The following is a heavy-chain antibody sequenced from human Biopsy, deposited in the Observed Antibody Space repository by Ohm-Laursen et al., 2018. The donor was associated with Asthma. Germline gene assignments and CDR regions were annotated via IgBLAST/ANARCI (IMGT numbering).Heavy chain of an antibody. V-gene: IGHV1-69*01. CDR2: IIPIYRTT. Sequence: SSVKVSCKASGDTFSSCGVNWVRQAPGQGLEWMGGIIPIYRTTNYAQKFQGRVTITADESTSTAYMELSSLRADDTAVYYCARGGYYGDRRYHDGMDVWGQGTTVTVSS. J-gene: IGHJ6*02. CDR1: GDTFSSCG. CDR3: ARGGYYGDRRYHDGMDV. D-gene: IGHD4-17*01.